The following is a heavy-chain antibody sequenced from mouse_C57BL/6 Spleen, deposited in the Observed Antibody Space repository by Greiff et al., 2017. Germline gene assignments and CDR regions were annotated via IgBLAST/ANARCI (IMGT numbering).Heavy chain of an antibody. V-gene: IGHV1-42*01. CDR2: INPSTGGT. Sequence: VHVKQSGPELVKPGASVKISCKASGYSFTGYYMNWVKQSPEKSLEWIGEINPSTGGTTYNQKFKAKATLTVDKSSSTAYMQLKSLTSEDSAVYYCAIPLYDYDDGVAYWGQGTLVTVSA. CDR1: GYSFTGYY. CDR3: AIPLYDYDDGVAY. D-gene: IGHD2-4*01. J-gene: IGHJ3*01.